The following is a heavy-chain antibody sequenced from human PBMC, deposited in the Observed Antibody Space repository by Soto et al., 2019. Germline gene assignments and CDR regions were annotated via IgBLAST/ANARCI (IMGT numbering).Heavy chain of an antibody. CDR2: IYYSGST. Sequence: SETLSLTCTVSGGSISSYYWSWIRQPPGKGLEWIGYIYYSGSTNYNPSLKSRVTISVDTSKNQFSLKLSSVTAADTAVYYCARDLTVTTPYYYYYGMDVWGQGTTVTVSS. CDR1: GGSISSYY. V-gene: IGHV4-59*01. D-gene: IGHD4-4*01. J-gene: IGHJ6*02. CDR3: ARDLTVTTPYYYYYGMDV.